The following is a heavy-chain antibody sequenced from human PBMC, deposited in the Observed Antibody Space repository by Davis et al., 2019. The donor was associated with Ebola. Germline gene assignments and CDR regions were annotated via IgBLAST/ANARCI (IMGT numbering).Heavy chain of an antibody. CDR1: GDSIDSGGYY. J-gene: IGHJ5*02. CDR2: IHYSEST. V-gene: IGHV4-61*08. Sequence: MPSETLSLTCTVSGDSIDSGGYYWSWIRQRPGKGLEWIGYIHYSESTNYNPSLKSRVTISVDTSKNQFSLKLSSVTAADTAVYYCARGGIQLWLDWFDPWGQGTLVTVSS. D-gene: IGHD5-18*01. CDR3: ARGGIQLWLDWFDP.